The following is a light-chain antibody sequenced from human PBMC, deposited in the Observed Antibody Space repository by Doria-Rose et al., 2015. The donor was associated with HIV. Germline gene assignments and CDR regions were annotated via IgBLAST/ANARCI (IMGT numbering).Light chain of an antibody. Sequence: TQSPGTLSLSPGERATLSCTASQRFRSTYLAWYQQKPGQAPSLLIYDGSTRATGIPDRFSASGSGTDFTLTINRLEPEDFALYYCHQYGTSWTFGQGTKVEI. J-gene: IGKJ1*01. CDR1: QRFRSTY. CDR3: HQYGTSWT. CDR2: DGS. V-gene: IGKV3-20*01.